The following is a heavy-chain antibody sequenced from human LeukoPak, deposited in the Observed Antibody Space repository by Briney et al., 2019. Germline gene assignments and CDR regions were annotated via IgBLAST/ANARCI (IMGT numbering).Heavy chain of an antibody. V-gene: IGHV1-18*04. CDR1: GYTFTSYG. CDR3: VREVTMVRGVITFYHYNGMDV. D-gene: IGHD3-10*01. CDR2: ISAYNGYT. J-gene: IGHJ6*02. Sequence: ASVKVSCKASGYTFTSYGISWVRQAPGQGLEWMGWISAYNGYTSYAQNFQGRVTMTTDASTSTAYMELRSLRSDDTAVYYCVREVTMVRGVITFYHYNGMDVWGQGTAVTVSS.